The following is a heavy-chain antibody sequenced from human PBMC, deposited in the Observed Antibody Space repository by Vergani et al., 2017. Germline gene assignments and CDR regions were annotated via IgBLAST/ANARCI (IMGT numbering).Heavy chain of an antibody. D-gene: IGHD3-22*01. CDR1: GFSFSTYS. Sequence: EVHLLESGGGLVQSGGSLRLSCAASGFSFSTYSINWVRQAPGKGLEWVSSISGRSNYIYYADSLKGRFTISRDNSKNSVYLQMNSLRAEDTAIYYCARKKYYDSKDYYQVEPFDYWGQGTLVTVSS. CDR2: ISGRSNYI. V-gene: IGHV3-21*06. J-gene: IGHJ4*02. CDR3: ARKKYYDSKDYYQVEPFDY.